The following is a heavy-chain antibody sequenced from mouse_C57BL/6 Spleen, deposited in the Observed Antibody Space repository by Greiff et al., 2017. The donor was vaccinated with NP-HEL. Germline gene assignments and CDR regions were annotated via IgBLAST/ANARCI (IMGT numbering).Heavy chain of an antibody. V-gene: IGHV3-6*01. J-gene: IGHJ3*01. CDR1: GYSITSGYY. CDR3: ASPGGYYDYAWFAY. Sequence: EVQLQESGPGLVKPSQSLSLTCSVTGYSITSGYYWNWIRQFPGNKLEWMGYISYDGSNNYNPSLKNRISITRDTSKNQFFLKLNSVTTEDTATYYCASPGGYYDYAWFAYWGQGTLVTVSA. CDR2: ISYDGSN. D-gene: IGHD2-4*01.